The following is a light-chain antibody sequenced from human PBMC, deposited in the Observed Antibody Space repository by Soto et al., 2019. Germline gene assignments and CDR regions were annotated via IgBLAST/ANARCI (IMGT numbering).Light chain of an antibody. CDR2: VIS. CDR3: HQGKSFPWT. J-gene: IGKJ1*01. CDR1: QGISSW. V-gene: IGKV1-12*01. Sequence: DIQMTQSPSSGSASVGDRVTITCRASQGISSWLAWYQQKPGRAPKLLIYVISTLQSGVPSRFSGSGSGTVFTLTISSLQPEDFATYYCHQGKSFPWTFGQGTKLDIK.